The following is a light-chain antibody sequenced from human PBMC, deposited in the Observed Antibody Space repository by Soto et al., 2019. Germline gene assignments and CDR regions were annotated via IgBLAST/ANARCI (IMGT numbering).Light chain of an antibody. V-gene: IGLV1-40*01. CDR1: SSNIGAGYD. Sequence: QSVLTQPPSVSGAPGQGVTISCTGSSSNIGAGYDVHWYQQLPGTAPKLLIYGNNNRPSGVPDRFSGSKSGTSASLAITGLQAEDEADYYCQAHDRSLSGAVFGGGTKVTVL. CDR2: GNN. CDR3: QAHDRSLSGAV. J-gene: IGLJ2*01.